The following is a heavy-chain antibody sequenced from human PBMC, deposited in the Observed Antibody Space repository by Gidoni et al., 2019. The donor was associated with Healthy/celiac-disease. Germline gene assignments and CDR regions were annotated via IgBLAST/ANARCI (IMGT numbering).Heavy chain of an antibody. Sequence: EVQRVESGGGLVQPGVSLRPSCAASGFTVISNYMSWVRQAPGKWLEWVSVIYSGGSTYYAVSVQGRFTISRSNSKNTLYLHMHSLRAEATAVYYCAVRAYYDSSGLWGQGTLVTVSS. D-gene: IGHD3-22*01. CDR3: AVRAYYDSSGL. J-gene: IGHJ4*02. CDR1: GFTVISNY. V-gene: IGHV3-66*01. CDR2: IYSGGST.